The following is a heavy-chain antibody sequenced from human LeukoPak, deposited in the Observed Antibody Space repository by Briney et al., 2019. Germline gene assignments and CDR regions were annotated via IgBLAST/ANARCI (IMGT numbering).Heavy chain of an antibody. D-gene: IGHD2-15*01. CDR2: ISWNSGSI. CDR3: ARGIVVVVGASDHFDY. J-gene: IGHJ4*02. CDR1: GFTFDDYG. Sequence: GGSLRLSCAASGFTFDDYGMHWVRQAPGKGLEWVSGISWNSGSIDYADSVRGRFTISRDNAKTSLYLQINSLRADDTALYFCARGIVVVVGASDHFDYWGQGTLITVSS. V-gene: IGHV3-9*01.